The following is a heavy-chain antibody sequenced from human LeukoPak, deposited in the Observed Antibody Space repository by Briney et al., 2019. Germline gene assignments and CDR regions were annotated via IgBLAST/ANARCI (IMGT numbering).Heavy chain of an antibody. Sequence: GGSLRLSCAAYGFTFDDYGMSWVRQAPGKGLEWVSGINWSGGSTGYADSVKGRFTISRDNAKNSLYLQMNSLRAEDTALYYCARVGGQEMATMEFGYWGQGTLVTVSS. CDR1: GFTFDDYG. D-gene: IGHD5-24*01. CDR3: ARVGGQEMATMEFGY. V-gene: IGHV3-20*04. CDR2: INWSGGST. J-gene: IGHJ4*02.